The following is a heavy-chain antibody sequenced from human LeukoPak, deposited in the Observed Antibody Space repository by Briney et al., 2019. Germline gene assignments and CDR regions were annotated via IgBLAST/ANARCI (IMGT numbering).Heavy chain of an antibody. Sequence: GGSLRLSCAASGFTFNDNAMHWVRQAPGKGLEWVSGISSNSGNIGYADSVKGRFTISRDNAKNSLYLQMDSLRAEDTALYYCAKDRAAVEYYYYYGLDVWGQGTTVTVSS. V-gene: IGHV3-9*01. D-gene: IGHD6-13*01. J-gene: IGHJ6*02. CDR3: AKDRAAVEYYYYYGLDV. CDR2: ISSNSGNI. CDR1: GFTFNDNA.